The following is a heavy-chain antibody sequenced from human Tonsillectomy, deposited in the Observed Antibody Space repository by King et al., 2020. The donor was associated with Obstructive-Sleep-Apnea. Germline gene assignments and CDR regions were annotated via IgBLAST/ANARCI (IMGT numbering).Heavy chain of an antibody. D-gene: IGHD3-9*01. V-gene: IGHV3-48*01. CDR2: INAGWSTI. Sequence: VQLVESGGGSVQPGESLRLSCAASGFSFSSYSMNWVRQTPGKGLEWIAYINAGWSTILYAESVEGRFTISRDEAKSSLYLQMDSLRVEDTGIYYCARDRDWSFDFWGQGTLVTVSS. J-gene: IGHJ4*02. CDR1: GFSFSSYS. CDR3: ARDRDWSFDF.